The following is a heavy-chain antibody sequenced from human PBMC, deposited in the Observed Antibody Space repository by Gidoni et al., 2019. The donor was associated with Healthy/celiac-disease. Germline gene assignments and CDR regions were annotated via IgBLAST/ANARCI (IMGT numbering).Heavy chain of an antibody. J-gene: IGHJ6*02. V-gene: IGHV3-33*01. D-gene: IGHD6-13*01. CDR2: IWYDGSNK. Sequence: VVQPGRSLRLSCAASGFTFSSYGMHWVRRAPGKGLEWVAVIWYDGSNKYYADSVKGRFTISRDNSKNTLYLQMNSLRAEDTAVYYCARGAVGIAANLGAPNYYYYGMDVWGQGTTVTVSS. CDR3: ARGAVGIAANLGAPNYYYYGMDV. CDR1: GFTFSSYG.